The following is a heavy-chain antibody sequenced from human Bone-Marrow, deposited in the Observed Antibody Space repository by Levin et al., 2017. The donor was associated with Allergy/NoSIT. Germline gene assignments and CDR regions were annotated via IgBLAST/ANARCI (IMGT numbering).Heavy chain of an antibody. V-gene: IGHV3-48*03. CDR2: LSGITDTI. Sequence: PGGSLRLSCTASGFNLKDYEMNWVRQAPGKGLEWVSYLSGITDTIHYADSVKGRFTISRDNAKNSVSLQMNSLRAEDTAVDYCGRDDPHGGNASPTFVDHWGQGTLVVVSS. J-gene: IGHJ5*02. CDR3: GRDDPHGGNASPTFVDH. D-gene: IGHD4-23*01. CDR1: GFNLKDYE.